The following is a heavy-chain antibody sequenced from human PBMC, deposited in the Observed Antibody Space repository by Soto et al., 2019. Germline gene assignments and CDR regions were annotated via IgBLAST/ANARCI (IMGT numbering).Heavy chain of an antibody. J-gene: IGHJ5*02. CDR1: GGSIISYY. Sequence: SETLSLTCTVSGGSIISYYCIFIRQPPGKGLEWIVYIYYSGSTNYNPSLKSRVTISVDTSKNQFSLKLSSVTAADTAVYYCARGGVAGTTYTWGQGTLVTVSS. D-gene: IGHD6-19*01. V-gene: IGHV4-59*01. CDR2: IYYSGST. CDR3: ARGGVAGTTYT.